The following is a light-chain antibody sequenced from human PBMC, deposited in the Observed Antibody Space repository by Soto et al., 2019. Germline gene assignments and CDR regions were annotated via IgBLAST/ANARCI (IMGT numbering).Light chain of an antibody. V-gene: IGKV3-15*01. J-gene: IGKJ1*01. CDR2: GAS. CDR1: QSVSSN. CDR3: QQYNNWPRT. Sequence: EIVITQSPSTVSLSPVERATLSCMASQSVSSNLAWYQQKPGQAPRLLIYGASTRATGIPARFSGSGSGTEFTLTISSLQSEDFAVYYCQQYNNWPRTFGQGTKVDIK.